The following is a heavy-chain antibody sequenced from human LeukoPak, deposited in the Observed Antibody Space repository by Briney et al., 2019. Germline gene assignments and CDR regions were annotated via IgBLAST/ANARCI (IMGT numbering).Heavy chain of an antibody. Sequence: GGSLRLSCAASGFTFSDFYMSWIRQAPGKGLEWVSYITRDRTTYYADSMKGRFTISRDNAKNSVYLQMNSLGAEDTAVYYCARVFGGSYHSYYYMDVWGQGTLVTVSS. CDR3: ARVFGGSYHSYYYMDV. J-gene: IGHJ6*03. CDR1: GFTFSDFY. V-gene: IGHV3-69-1*01. CDR2: ITRDRTT. D-gene: IGHD1-26*01.